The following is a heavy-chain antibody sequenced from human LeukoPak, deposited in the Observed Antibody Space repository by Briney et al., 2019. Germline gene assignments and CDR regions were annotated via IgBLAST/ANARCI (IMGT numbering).Heavy chain of an antibody. CDR2: INHSGST. CDR3: ARTEKRYCSSTSCYKGGWFDP. J-gene: IGHJ5*02. D-gene: IGHD2-2*02. Sequence: SETLSLTCAVYGGSFSGYYWSWIRQPPGKGLEWIGEINHSGSTNYNPSPKSRVTISVDTSKIQFSLKLSSVTAADTAVYYCARTEKRYCSSTSCYKGGWFDPWGQGTLVTVSS. V-gene: IGHV4-34*01. CDR1: GGSFSGYY.